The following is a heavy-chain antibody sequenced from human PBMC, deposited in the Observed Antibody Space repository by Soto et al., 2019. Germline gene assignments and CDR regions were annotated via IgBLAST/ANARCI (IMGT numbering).Heavy chain of an antibody. CDR1: GYTLTELS. CDR2: FDPEDGET. J-gene: IGHJ6*02. CDR3: ACRYGDSSSCYRPDYYYYGIAV. D-gene: IGHD6-13*01. Sequence: ASVKVSCKVSGYTLTELSMHWVRQAPGKGLEWMGGFDPEDGETIYAQKFQGRVTMTEDTSTDTASMELSSLRSEDTAVYYCACRYGDSSSCYRPDYYYYGIAVWGQGTTVTVSS. V-gene: IGHV1-24*01.